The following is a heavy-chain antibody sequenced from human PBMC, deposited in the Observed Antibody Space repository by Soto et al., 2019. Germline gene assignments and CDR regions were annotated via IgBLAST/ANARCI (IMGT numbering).Heavy chain of an antibody. CDR2: LYPGDSYA. J-gene: IGHJ4*02. D-gene: IGHD3-16*01. CDR3: ARSQFDYVWGTSGYFDS. CDR1: GYSFSTHW. Sequence: GESLKISCQGSGYSFSTHWVGWVRQMPGKGLDWMGILYPGDSYARYSPSFKGQVTIAVDESTTTTFLQWSSLKASDTAMYFFARSQFDYVWGTSGYFDSWGQGTLVTVSS. V-gene: IGHV5-51*01.